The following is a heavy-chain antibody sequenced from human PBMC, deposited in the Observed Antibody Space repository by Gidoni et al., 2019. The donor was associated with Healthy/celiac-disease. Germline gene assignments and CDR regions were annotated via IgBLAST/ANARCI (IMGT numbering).Heavy chain of an antibody. D-gene: IGHD1-26*01. CDR1: GGSISSSNW. J-gene: IGHJ6*02. V-gene: IGHV4-4*02. Sequence: VQLQESGPGLVKPSGTLSLTCAVSGGSISSSNWWSWVRQPPGKGLEWIGEIYHSGSTNYNPSLKSRVTISVDKSKNQFSLKLSSVTAADTAVYYCARDRRGSYLTYDYYYYGMDVWGQGTTVTVSS. CDR2: IYHSGST. CDR3: ARDRRGSYLTYDYYYYGMDV.